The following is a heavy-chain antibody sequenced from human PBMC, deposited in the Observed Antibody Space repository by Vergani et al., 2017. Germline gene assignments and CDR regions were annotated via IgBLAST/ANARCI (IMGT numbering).Heavy chain of an antibody. J-gene: IGHJ4*02. Sequence: VQLVESGGGMVKPGGSLRLSCAASGFTFSSYSMNWVRQAPGKGLEWVSSISSSSSYIYYADSVKGRFTISRDNAKNSLYLQMNSLRAEDTAVYYCAKVGDGYNYLDYWGQGTLVTVSS. CDR2: ISSSSSYI. V-gene: IGHV3-21*04. D-gene: IGHD5-24*01. CDR1: GFTFSSYS. CDR3: AKVGDGYNYLDY.